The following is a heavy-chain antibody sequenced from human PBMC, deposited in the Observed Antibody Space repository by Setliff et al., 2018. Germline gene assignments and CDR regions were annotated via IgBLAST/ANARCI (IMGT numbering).Heavy chain of an antibody. J-gene: IGHJ3*02. V-gene: IGHV5-51*01. Sequence: GESLKISCKGSGYRFTTYWIGWVRQLPGKGLDWMGIVFSGDSDTRYSPSFQGQVTMSADKSINTAYLQWNSLKASDTAMYYCARLGAPASHDAFDIWGQGTMVTVSS. CDR2: VFSGDSDT. D-gene: IGHD6-25*01. CDR3: ARLGAPASHDAFDI. CDR1: GYRFTTYW.